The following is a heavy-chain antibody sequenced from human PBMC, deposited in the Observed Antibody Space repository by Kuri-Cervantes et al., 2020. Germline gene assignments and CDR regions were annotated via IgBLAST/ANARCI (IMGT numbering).Heavy chain of an antibody. J-gene: IGHJ6*03. CDR3: AVVLGAGAGSVQFFCIDV. CDR1: GLSSKTSS. D-gene: IGHD2-15*01. Sequence: GGSLRLSCVVSGLSSKTSSMNWVRQAPGKGLEWLSYIRSSGDTIYYADSVKGRFTVCRVNGRNSVYLQMNSLRVEDTGADYCAVVLGAGAGSVQFFCIDVWGKGTSVTVSS. V-gene: IGHV3-48*04. CDR2: IRSSGDTI.